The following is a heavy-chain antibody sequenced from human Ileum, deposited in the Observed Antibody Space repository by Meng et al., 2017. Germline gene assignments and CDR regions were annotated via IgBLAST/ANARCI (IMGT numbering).Heavy chain of an antibody. CDR3: ARDLRHGTPDSLDI. J-gene: IGHJ3*02. CDR2: LYSDDTT. Sequence: GESLKISCAASGFSVSSNLMSWVRQAPGKGLEWVSILYSDDTTYYGDSVKGRFAMSRDNSKNTLYLQLNSVRVEDTAVYYCARDLRHGTPDSLDIWGQGTVVTVSS. V-gene: IGHV3-66*02. D-gene: IGHD1-26*01. CDR1: GFSVSSNL.